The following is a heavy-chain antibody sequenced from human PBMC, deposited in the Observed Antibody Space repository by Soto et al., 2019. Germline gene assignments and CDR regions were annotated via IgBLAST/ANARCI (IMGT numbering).Heavy chain of an antibody. Sequence: GASVKVSCKASGGTFSSYAISWVRQAPGQGLEWMGGIIPIFGTANYAQKFQGRVTITADESTSTAYMELSSLRSEDTAVYYCAKVISYGDYYYYGMDVWGQGTTVTVSS. J-gene: IGHJ6*02. V-gene: IGHV1-69*13. CDR2: IIPIFGTA. D-gene: IGHD2-8*01. CDR1: GGTFSSYA. CDR3: AKVISYGDYYYYGMDV.